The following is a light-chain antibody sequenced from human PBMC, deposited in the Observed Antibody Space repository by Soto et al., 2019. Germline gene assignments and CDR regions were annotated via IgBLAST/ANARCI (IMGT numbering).Light chain of an antibody. CDR1: QSVSSSY. J-gene: IGKJ1*01. CDR3: QQYGNSRCT. CDR2: GAS. V-gene: IGKV3-20*01. Sequence: EIVLTQSPGTLSLSSGERATLSCRASQSVSSSYLAWYQQKPGQAPRLLIYGASSRATGIPDRFSGSGSGTDFTLTISSLEPEDFAVYYCQQYGNSRCTFGQGTKVEIK.